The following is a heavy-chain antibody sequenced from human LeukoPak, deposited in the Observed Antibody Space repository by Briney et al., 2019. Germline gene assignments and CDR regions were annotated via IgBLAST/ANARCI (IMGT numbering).Heavy chain of an antibody. J-gene: IGHJ3*02. CDR1: GFTVSSNY. CDR2: ISDSGGST. Sequence: PGGSLRLSCAASGFTVSSNYMSWVRQDPGKGLEWISAISDSGGSTYYADSVKGRFTISRDNSKNTLFLQMNSLRAEDTAIYYCAKRFSSGWRYAFDIWGQGTMVTVSS. V-gene: IGHV3-23*01. D-gene: IGHD6-19*01. CDR3: AKRFSSGWRYAFDI.